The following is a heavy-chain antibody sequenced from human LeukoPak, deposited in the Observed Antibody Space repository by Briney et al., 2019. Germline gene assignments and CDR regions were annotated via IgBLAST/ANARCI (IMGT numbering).Heavy chain of an antibody. V-gene: IGHV3-21*01. CDR2: ISSSSSYI. Sequence: GGSLRLSCAASGFTFSGYSMNWVRQAPGKGLEWVSSISSSSSYIYYADSVKGRFTISRDNAKNSLYLQMNSLRAEDTAVYYCARAYSSSAWDDAFDIWGQGTMVTVSS. D-gene: IGHD6-13*01. CDR3: ARAYSSSAWDDAFDI. J-gene: IGHJ3*02. CDR1: GFTFSGYS.